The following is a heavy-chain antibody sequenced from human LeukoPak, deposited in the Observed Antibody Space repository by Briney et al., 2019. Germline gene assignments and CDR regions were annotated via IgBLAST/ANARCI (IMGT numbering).Heavy chain of an antibody. Sequence: PGGSLRLSCAASGFTFSSYAMHWVRQAPGKGLEWVAVIALDAYREYHADSVKGRFTISRDNSKNTLYLQMNSLRAEDTAVYYCARDTGEPKFLDYWGQGTLVTVSS. CDR1: GFTFSSYA. CDR3: ARDTGEPKFLDY. J-gene: IGHJ4*02. D-gene: IGHD3-16*01. CDR2: IALDAYRE. V-gene: IGHV3-30-3*01.